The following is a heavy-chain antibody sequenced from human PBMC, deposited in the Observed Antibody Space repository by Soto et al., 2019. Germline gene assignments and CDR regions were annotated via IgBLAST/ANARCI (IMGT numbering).Heavy chain of an antibody. Sequence: QLQLQESGPGLVKPSETLSLTCTVSGGSISSSSYYWGWIHQPPGKGLEWIGIVYYSGSTYYNPSLKSRVTMSVDTSKNQFSLKLSSVTAADTAVYYCARHAEYSSGPFDFWGQGTLVTVSS. CDR1: GGSISSSSYY. V-gene: IGHV4-39*01. D-gene: IGHD6-19*01. J-gene: IGHJ4*02. CDR2: VYYSGST. CDR3: ARHAEYSSGPFDF.